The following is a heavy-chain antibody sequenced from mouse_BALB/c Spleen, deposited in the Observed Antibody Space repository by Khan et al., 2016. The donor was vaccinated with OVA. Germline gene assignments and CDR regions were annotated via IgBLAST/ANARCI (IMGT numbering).Heavy chain of an antibody. CDR2: INPSTGYT. CDR3: ARRGLRWDFDY. V-gene: IGHV1-7*01. Sequence: VQLVESGAELAKPGASVKMSCKASGYTFINYWILWVKQRPGQGLEWIGYINPSTGYTEYNQNFKDKVTLTADKSSSTAYMQLSSLTSEDSAVYYCARRGLRWDFDYWGQGTTLTVSS. CDR1: GYTFINYW. D-gene: IGHD1-1*01. J-gene: IGHJ2*01.